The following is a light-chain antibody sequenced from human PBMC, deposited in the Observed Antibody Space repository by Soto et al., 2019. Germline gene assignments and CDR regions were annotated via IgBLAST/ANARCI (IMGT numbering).Light chain of an antibody. CDR3: SSYTSSSTLVV. Sequence: QSALTQPASVSGSPGQSITISCTGTSNDVGSYNYVSWYQQHPDKAPKLMLYEVSSRPSGVSNRFSGSKSGNTASLTISGLQAEDEAEYYCSSYTSSSTLVVFGGGTKVTVL. CDR1: SNDVGSYNY. J-gene: IGLJ2*01. V-gene: IGLV2-14*01. CDR2: EVS.